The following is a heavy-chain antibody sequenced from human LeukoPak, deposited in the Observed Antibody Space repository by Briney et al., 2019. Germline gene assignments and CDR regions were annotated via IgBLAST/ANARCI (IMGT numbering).Heavy chain of an antibody. D-gene: IGHD2-2*01. CDR1: GYTFTSYD. Sequence: ASVKVSCKASGYTFTSYDINWVRQATGQGLEWMGWMNPNSGNTGYAQKFQGRVTITRNTSISTAYMELRSLRSDDTAVYYCASGYCSSTSCYLFGYFQHWGQGTLVTVSS. J-gene: IGHJ1*01. CDR2: MNPNSGNT. V-gene: IGHV1-8*03. CDR3: ASGYCSSTSCYLFGYFQH.